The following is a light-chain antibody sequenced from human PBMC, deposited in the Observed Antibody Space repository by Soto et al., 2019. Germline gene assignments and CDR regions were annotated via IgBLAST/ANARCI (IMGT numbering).Light chain of an antibody. Sequence: LTQSAAIFSLYPREIAPLSRRASQSVSGSLGWYQQKPGQAPRLIIYDASVRATGIPARFSGSGSGTDFTLPICSFEREDFAVYYWEEGTYWPGFGGGTKVDI. CDR2: DAS. CDR3: EEGTYWPG. J-gene: IGKJ4*01. V-gene: IGKV3-11*01. CDR1: QSVSGS.